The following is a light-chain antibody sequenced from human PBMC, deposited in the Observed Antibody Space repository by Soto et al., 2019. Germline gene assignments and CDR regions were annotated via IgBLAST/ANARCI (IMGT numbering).Light chain of an antibody. J-gene: IGKJ1*01. CDR3: QHFNNWPPWT. V-gene: IGKV3-15*01. Sequence: DIVMTQSPATLSASPGDRATLSCRASQSISNNLAWYQQAPGQAPRLLIYRASTRATGIPARFSGSGSGTEFTLTISSLQSEDFALYYCQHFNNWPPWTFGQGTKVEIK. CDR2: RAS. CDR1: QSISNN.